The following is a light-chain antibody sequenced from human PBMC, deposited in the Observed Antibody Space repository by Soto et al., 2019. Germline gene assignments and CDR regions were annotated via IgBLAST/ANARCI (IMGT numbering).Light chain of an antibody. J-gene: IGKJ1*01. CDR3: KQYDNWRWT. Sequence: EVVLTPSPATLSVSPGGRATLSCRASQSISGTLAWYQQKPGKAPGLLIPGASTRAPGFPARFSGSGSGTDFTLTISSLQSEDFAGYYSKQYDNWRWTFGQGTKVDIK. CDR1: QSISGT. V-gene: IGKV3-15*01. CDR2: GAS.